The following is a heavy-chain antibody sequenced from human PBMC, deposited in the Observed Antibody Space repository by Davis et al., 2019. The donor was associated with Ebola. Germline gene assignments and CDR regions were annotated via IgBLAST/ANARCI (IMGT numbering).Heavy chain of an antibody. V-gene: IGHV3-11*04. J-gene: IGHJ5*02. D-gene: IGHD1-26*01. CDR1: GFTVSSNY. Sequence: GGSLRLSCAASGFTVSSNYMSWIRQAPGKGLEWVSYISSSGSTIYYADSVKGRFTISRDNAKNSLYLQMNSLRAEDTAVYYCARDRGWAGWFDPWGQGTLVTVSS. CDR2: ISSSGSTI. CDR3: ARDRGWAGWFDP.